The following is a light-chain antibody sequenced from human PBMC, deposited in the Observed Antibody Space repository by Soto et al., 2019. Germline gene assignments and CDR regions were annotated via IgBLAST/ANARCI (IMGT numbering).Light chain of an antibody. Sequence: QSVLTQPASVSGSPGQSITISCTGTSSDVGGYNYVSWYQQYPGKAPKLMIYEVTNRPSGVSNRFSGSKSGNTASLTISGLQAEDEADYYCSSYTSSSTSYVFGTGTRSPS. V-gene: IGLV2-14*01. CDR2: EVT. CDR3: SSYTSSSTSYV. CDR1: SSDVGGYNY. J-gene: IGLJ1*01.